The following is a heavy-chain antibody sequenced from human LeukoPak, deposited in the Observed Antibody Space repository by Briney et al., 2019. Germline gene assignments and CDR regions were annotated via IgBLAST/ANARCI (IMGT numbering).Heavy chain of an antibody. CDR1: GFSFSSYG. Sequence: GGSLRLSCTASGFSFSSYGLFWVRQAPGKGLDWVSSISSSGDYLYYADSVRGRFTISRDNANNSLYMQMNSLRAEDTAVYYCARDFYSGDFERGISPLDYWGQGTLVAVSS. J-gene: IGHJ4*02. CDR3: ARDFYSGDFERGISPLDY. CDR2: ISSSGDYL. V-gene: IGHV3-21*04. D-gene: IGHD4-17*01.